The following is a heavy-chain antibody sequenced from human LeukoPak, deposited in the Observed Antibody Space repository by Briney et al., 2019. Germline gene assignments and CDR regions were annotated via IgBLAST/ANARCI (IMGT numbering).Heavy chain of an antibody. J-gene: IGHJ5*02. CDR3: ARDSGTTGEVKFDP. CDR2: IYYSGRT. V-gene: IGHV4-59*01. D-gene: IGHD3-10*01. Sequence: AETLSLTCTVSGGSFSSYYGSWVRQPPGKGLEWIGYIYYSGRTNYTPSLKSRVTISVDTSKNQFSLQLSSVTAADTAVYYCARDSGTTGEVKFDPWGQGALVTVSS. CDR1: GGSFSSYY.